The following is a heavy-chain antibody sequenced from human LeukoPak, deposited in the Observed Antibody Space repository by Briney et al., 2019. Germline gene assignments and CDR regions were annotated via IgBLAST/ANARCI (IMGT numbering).Heavy chain of an antibody. D-gene: IGHD4-17*01. J-gene: IGHJ4*02. V-gene: IGHV4-31*11. CDR2: IYYSGST. Sequence: SETLSLTCAVYGGSFSGYYWSWIRQHPGKGLEWIGYIYYSGSTYYNPSLKSRVTISVDTSKNQFSLKLSSVTAADTAVYYCARETPNYGVGYWGQGTLVTVSS. CDR1: GGSFSGYY. CDR3: ARETPNYGVGY.